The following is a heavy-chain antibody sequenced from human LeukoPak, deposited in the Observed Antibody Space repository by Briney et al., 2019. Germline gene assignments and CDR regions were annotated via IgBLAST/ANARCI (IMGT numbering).Heavy chain of an antibody. CDR1: GFTVSSNY. D-gene: IGHD4-17*01. V-gene: IGHV3-66*01. Sequence: GGSLRLSCAASGFTVSSNYMSWVRQAPGKGLEWVSVIYSGGSTYYADSVKGRFTISRDNSRNTLYLQMNSLRAEDTAVYYCATNDYGDSYYFDYWGQGTLVTVSS. CDR2: IYSGGST. J-gene: IGHJ4*02. CDR3: ATNDYGDSYYFDY.